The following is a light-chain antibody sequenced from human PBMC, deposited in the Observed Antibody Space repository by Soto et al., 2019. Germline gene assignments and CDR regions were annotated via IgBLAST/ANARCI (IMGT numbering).Light chain of an antibody. CDR1: SGHSTYA. V-gene: IGLV4-69*01. Sequence: QAVVTQSPSASASLGASVKLTCTLNSGHSTYAIAWHQQQPGKGPRYLMKINIDGSHSKGDGIPDRFSGSSSGAERYLSISSLQSEDEAAYYCQTWGTGIHVVFGGGTKVTVL. CDR3: QTWGTGIHVV. J-gene: IGLJ2*01. CDR2: INIDGSH.